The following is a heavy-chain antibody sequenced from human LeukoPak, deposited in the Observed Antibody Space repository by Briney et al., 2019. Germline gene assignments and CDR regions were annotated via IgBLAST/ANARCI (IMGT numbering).Heavy chain of an antibody. CDR2: INSDGTDT. J-gene: IGHJ4*02. V-gene: IGHV3-74*01. CDR1: GFTFSTYW. Sequence: PGGSLRLSCATSGFTFSTYWMHWVRQAPGKGLVWVSRINSDGTDTSYADSVKGRFTISRDNAKNTLYLQMNSLRAEDTAMYFCARDGYNWVHFDYWGQGTLVTVS. CDR3: ARDGYNWVHFDY. D-gene: IGHD5-24*01.